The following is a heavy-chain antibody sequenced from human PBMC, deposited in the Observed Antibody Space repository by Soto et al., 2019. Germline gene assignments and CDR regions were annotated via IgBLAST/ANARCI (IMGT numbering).Heavy chain of an antibody. D-gene: IGHD3-16*01. V-gene: IGHV3-30*18. J-gene: IGHJ2*01. CDR1: GFTFSSYG. CDR3: AKEGSVFGPPPHWYSDL. CDR2: ISYDGSNK. Sequence: QVQLVESGGGVVQPGRSLRLSCAASGFTFSSYGMHWVRQAPGKGLEWVAVISYDGSNKYYADSVKGRFTTSRDNSKNTLYLQMNSLRAEDTAVYYCAKEGSVFGPPPHWYSDLWGRGTLVTVSS.